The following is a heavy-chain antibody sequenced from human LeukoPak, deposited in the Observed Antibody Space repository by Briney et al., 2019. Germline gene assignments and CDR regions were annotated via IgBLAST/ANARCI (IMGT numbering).Heavy chain of an antibody. V-gene: IGHV1-69*13. J-gene: IGHJ5*02. D-gene: IGHD3-3*01. CDR1: GGTFSSYA. Sequence: AASVKVSCKASGGTFSSYAISWVRQAPGQGLEWMGGIIPIFGTANYAQKFQGRVTITADESTSTAYMELSSLRSEDTAVYYCARGRLNRFLEWSPRGNWFDPWGQGTLVTVSS. CDR3: ARGRLNRFLEWSPRGNWFDP. CDR2: IIPIFGTA.